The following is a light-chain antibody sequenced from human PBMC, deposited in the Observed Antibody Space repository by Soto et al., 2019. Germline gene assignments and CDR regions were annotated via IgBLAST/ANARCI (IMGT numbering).Light chain of an antibody. V-gene: IGLV2-14*01. Sequence: QSVLTQPASVSGSPGQSITISCTGTSSDIGGYNYVSWYQQHPGKAPKLMIYEVSNRPSGISHRFSGSKSANTASLTISGLQAEDEADYYCSSYTSSSTVFGTGTKLTVL. J-gene: IGLJ1*01. CDR3: SSYTSSSTV. CDR1: SSDIGGYNY. CDR2: EVS.